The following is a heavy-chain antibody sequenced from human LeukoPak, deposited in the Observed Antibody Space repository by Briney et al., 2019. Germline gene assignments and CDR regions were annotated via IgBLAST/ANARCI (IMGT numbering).Heavy chain of an antibody. CDR3: ARTGYSSSWYYFDY. V-gene: IGHV3-20*04. D-gene: IGHD6-13*01. CDR1: GFTFDDYG. J-gene: IGHJ4*02. CDR2: INWNGGST. Sequence: AGGSLRLSCAASGFTFDDYGMSWVRQVPGKGLEWVSGINWNGGSTGYADSVKGRFTISRDNAKNSLYLQMNSLRAEDTALYYCARTGYSSSWYYFDYWGQGTLVTVSS.